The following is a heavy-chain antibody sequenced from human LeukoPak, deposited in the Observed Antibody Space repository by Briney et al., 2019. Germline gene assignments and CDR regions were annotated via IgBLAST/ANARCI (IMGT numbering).Heavy chain of an antibody. J-gene: IGHJ4*02. Sequence: SETLSLTCAVYGGSFSGYYWSWIRQPPGKGLEWIGEINHSGSTNYAPSLKSRVTISVDTSKNQFSLKLSSVTAADTAVYYCARGGIGSPWDYWGQGTLVTVSS. D-gene: IGHD1-26*01. V-gene: IGHV4-34*01. CDR3: ARGGIGSPWDY. CDR2: INHSGST. CDR1: GGSFSGYY.